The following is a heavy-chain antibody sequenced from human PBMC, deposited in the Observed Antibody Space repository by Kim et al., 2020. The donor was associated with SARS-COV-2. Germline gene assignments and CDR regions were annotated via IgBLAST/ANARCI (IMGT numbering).Heavy chain of an antibody. V-gene: IGHV3-11*05. CDR2: ISSSSSYT. CDR3: ARVGYDYVWGSYRDYYYYYVMDV. D-gene: IGHD3-16*02. Sequence: WGSLRLSCAASGFTFSDYYMSWIRQAPGKGLEWVSYISSSSSYTNYADSVKGRFTISRDNAKNSLYLQMNSLRAEDTAVYYCARVGYDYVWGSYRDYYYYYVMDVWRAGTTVTV. J-gene: IGHJ6*02. CDR1: GFTFSDYY.